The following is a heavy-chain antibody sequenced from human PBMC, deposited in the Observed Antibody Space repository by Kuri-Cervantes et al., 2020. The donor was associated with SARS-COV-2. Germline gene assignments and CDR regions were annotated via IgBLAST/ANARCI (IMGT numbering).Heavy chain of an antibody. V-gene: IGHV3-53*01. D-gene: IGHD6-19*01. Sequence: GESLKISCAASGFTVSTNYMSWVRQAPGKGLEWVSIIYSGGTTYYADSVKGRFTISRDNSKNTVNLQMNSLRGDDTALYYCARAGYSTGWFPDWYFDLWGRGTLVTVSS. CDR2: IYSGGTT. CDR3: ARAGYSTGWFPDWYFDL. J-gene: IGHJ2*01. CDR1: GFTVSTNY.